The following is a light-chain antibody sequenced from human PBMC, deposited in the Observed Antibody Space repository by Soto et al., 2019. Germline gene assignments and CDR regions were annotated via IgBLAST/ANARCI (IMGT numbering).Light chain of an antibody. CDR1: ESVSSSS. J-gene: IGKJ5*01. CDR3: QRYGSSPPIT. V-gene: IGKV3-20*01. Sequence: ETGLTQSPGTLSLSPGERATLSCGASESVSSSSLAWYQQRPAQAATLLIYGTASRAAGIPDRFSGSGSGRAFTLPIIRLQQADFAVYFCQRYGSSPPITFGQGTRLEI. CDR2: GTA.